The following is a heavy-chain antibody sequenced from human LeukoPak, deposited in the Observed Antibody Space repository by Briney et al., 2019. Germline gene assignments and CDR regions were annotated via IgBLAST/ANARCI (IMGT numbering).Heavy chain of an antibody. V-gene: IGHV3-11*01. CDR3: AKDLTYYYDSSGYNQTPLGY. J-gene: IGHJ4*02. Sequence: GGSLRLSCAASGFTFSDYYMSWIRQAPGKGLEWVSYISSSGSTIYYADSVKGRFTISRDNSKNTLYLQMNSLRAEDTAVYYCAKDLTYYYDSSGYNQTPLGYWGQGTLVTVSS. CDR1: GFTFSDYY. D-gene: IGHD3-22*01. CDR2: ISSSGSTI.